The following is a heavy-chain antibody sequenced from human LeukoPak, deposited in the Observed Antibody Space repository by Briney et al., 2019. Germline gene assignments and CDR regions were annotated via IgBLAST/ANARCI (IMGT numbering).Heavy chain of an antibody. J-gene: IGHJ4*02. CDR1: GGSISSYY. V-gene: IGHV4-59*12. CDR3: AREDSAAPGDY. Sequence: SETLSLTCTVSGGSISSYYWSWIRQPPGKGLEWIGYIYYSGSTNYNPSLKSRVTTSVDTSKNQFSLKLSSVTAADTAVYYCAREDSAAPGDYWGQGTLVTVSS. CDR2: IYYSGST. D-gene: IGHD2-21*01.